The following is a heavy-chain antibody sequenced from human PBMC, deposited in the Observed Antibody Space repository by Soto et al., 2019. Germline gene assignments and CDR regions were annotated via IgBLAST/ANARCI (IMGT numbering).Heavy chain of an antibody. V-gene: IGHV3-48*03. J-gene: IGHJ3*02. CDR1: GFTFSSYE. Sequence: GGSLRLSCAASGFTFSSYEMNWVRQAPGKGLEWVSYISSSGSTIYYADSVKGRFTISRDNAKNSLYLQMNSLRAEDTAVYYCAAETEDAFDIWGQGTMVTVS. CDR3: AAETEDAFDI. CDR2: ISSSGSTI.